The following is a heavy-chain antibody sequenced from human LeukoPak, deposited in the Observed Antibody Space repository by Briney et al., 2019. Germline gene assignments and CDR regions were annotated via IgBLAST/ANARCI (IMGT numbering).Heavy chain of an antibody. CDR1: GYTFTGYY. J-gene: IGHJ4*02. CDR2: INTNTGNP. D-gene: IGHD6-13*01. Sequence: ASVKVSCKASGYTFTGYYMHWVRQAPGQGLEWMGWINTNTGNPTYAQGFTGRFVFSLDTSVSTAYLQISSLKAEDTAVYYCARGSYSSNYWGQGTLVTVSS. CDR3: ARGSYSSNY. V-gene: IGHV7-4-1*02.